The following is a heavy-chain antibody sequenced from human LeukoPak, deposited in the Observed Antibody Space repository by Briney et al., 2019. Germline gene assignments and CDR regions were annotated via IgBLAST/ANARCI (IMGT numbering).Heavy chain of an antibody. CDR2: TYHSGST. V-gene: IGHV4-38-2*02. J-gene: IGHJ4*01. CDR1: GYSLSSGYY. Sequence: SETLSLTCIVSGYSLSSGYYWGWIRLPPGKGLEWIGRTYHSGSTYYNPSLKSRVYISVDTSKMEFSLSLSSVTAAGTAVYYCARSTERIRYSYGYRRVGFDYWGQGTLVTVSS. D-gene: IGHD5-18*01. CDR3: ARSTERIRYSYGYRRVGFDY.